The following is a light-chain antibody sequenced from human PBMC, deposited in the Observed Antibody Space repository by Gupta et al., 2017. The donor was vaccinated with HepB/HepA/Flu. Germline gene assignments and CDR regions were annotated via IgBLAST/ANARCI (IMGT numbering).Light chain of an antibody. CDR2: EAS. J-gene: IGKJ5*01. Sequence: EIVLTQSPATLSLSPGERATLSCRASQSVSSNLAWYQQKPGQAPRLLIYEASNRATGIPARFSGSGSGTDFTLTISGLEPEDVAVYFCQQRDNWPPDATFGQGTRLEI. CDR3: QQRDNWPPDAT. CDR1: QSVSSN. V-gene: IGKV3-11*01.